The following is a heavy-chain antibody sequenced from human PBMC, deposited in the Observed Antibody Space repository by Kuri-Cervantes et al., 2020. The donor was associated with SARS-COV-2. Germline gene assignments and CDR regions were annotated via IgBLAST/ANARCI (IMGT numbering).Heavy chain of an antibody. Sequence: GSLRLSCTVSGGSISSYYWSWIRQPAGKGLEWIGRIYTSGSTNYNPSLKSRVTMSVDTSKNQFSLKLSSVTAADTAVYYCASTPGYCSSTSCYFDYYYYMDVWGKGTTVTVSS. V-gene: IGHV4-4*07. D-gene: IGHD2-2*01. CDR2: IYTSGST. CDR1: GGSISSYY. CDR3: ASTPGYCSSTSCYFDYYYYMDV. J-gene: IGHJ6*03.